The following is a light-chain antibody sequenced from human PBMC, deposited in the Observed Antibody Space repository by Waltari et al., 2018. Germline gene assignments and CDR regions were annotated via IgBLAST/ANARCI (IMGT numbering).Light chain of an antibody. V-gene: IGKV3-20*01. CDR1: QSVSKY. Sequence: EIVLTQSPGTLSLSPGEGATLSCRASQSVSKYLAWYQQKSGQAPRLLIYGASSRATGIPDWFSGSGSETDFSLTISRLEPEDFAVYYCQHYVRLPATFGQGTKVEIK. CDR3: QHYVRLPAT. CDR2: GAS. J-gene: IGKJ1*01.